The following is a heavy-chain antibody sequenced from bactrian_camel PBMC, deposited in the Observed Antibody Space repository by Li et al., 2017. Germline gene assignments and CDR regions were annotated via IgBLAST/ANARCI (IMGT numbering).Heavy chain of an antibody. Sequence: HVQLVESGGGTAQPGRSLRLSCAASGNTYSLNCLGWFRQTPVKEREQVAVFIYTFGRSTRYADSVKGRFTISLDDTKTTVYLQMNDLKPEDTAMYYCAADVGSMSGNCQPNYWGQGTQVTV. D-gene: IGHD6*01. CDR2: YTFGRST. V-gene: IGHV3S53*01. CDR1: GNTYSLNC. CDR3: AADVGSMSGNCQPNY. J-gene: IGHJ4*01.